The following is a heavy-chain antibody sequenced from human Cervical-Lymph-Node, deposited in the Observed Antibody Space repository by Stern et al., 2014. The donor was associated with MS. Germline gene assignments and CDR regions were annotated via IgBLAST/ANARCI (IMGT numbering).Heavy chain of an antibody. CDR1: GGSIRTFS. V-gene: IGHV4-59*01. CDR2: VYYNGTT. Sequence: VQLVESGPGLVKPSETLSLTCNVSGGSIRTFSWSWIRQPPGRGLEWIGGVYYNGTTTHNPSLKSRVTMSVDTSKSQLSLRLHSVTAADTAVYYCARHSVGVKDFDSWGQGTLVTVSS. J-gene: IGHJ4*02. D-gene: IGHD4-23*01. CDR3: ARHSVGVKDFDS.